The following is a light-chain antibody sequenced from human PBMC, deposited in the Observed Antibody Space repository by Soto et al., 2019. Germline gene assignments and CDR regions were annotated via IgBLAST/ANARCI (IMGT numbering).Light chain of an antibody. CDR3: LQHNTYPWT. V-gene: IGKV1-17*01. Sequence: DIQMTQSPPSLSASVGDRVIITCRASQGIGNDLGWYQQKPGKAPKRLIYGASSLKSGVPSRFSGSGSGTEFTLTISRLQPEDFAIYYCLQHNTYPWTFGQGTKVEIK. CDR1: QGIGND. J-gene: IGKJ1*01. CDR2: GAS.